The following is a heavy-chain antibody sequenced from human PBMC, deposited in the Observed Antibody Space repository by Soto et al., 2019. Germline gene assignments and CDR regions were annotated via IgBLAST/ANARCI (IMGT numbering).Heavy chain of an antibody. J-gene: IGHJ3*02. Sequence: PSETLSLTCTVPGGSIRNYFWTWIRQPAGKGLEWIGRIYSSGNTVYNASLKSRVTMSIDMSKNQFSLKLSSMTAADTAVYYCVRDVESPGISGSWGAFDIWGQGTVVTVSS. CDR1: GGSIRNYF. D-gene: IGHD1-20*01. CDR2: IYSSGNT. CDR3: VRDVESPGISGSWGAFDI. V-gene: IGHV4-4*07.